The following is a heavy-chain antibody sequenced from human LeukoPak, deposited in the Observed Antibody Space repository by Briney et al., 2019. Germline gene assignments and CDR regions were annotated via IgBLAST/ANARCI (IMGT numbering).Heavy chain of an antibody. D-gene: IGHD3-22*01. CDR2: IYYTGNT. J-gene: IGHJ3*02. V-gene: IGHV4-38-2*01. CDR3: TKSDGNGLIPI. Sequence: SGTLSLTCGVSGDSITGYYWGWIRQPPGKGLEWIGNIYYTGNTYYNSSLKNRVTISLVTSKNQFSLKVISMNAADTAAYYCTKSDGNGLIPICDRGTMATV. CDR1: GDSITGYY.